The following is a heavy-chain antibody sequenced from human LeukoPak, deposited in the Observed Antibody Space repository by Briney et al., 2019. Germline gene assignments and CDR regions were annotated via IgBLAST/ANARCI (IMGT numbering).Heavy chain of an antibody. V-gene: IGHV3-53*01. CDR2: ISADGTP. D-gene: IGHD7-27*01. CDR3: AIDPNWGTHS. J-gene: IGHJ4*02. Sequence: PGGSLRLSCTASGFTINNIYMHWIRQAPGKGLEWVSVISADGTPRYADSVKGRFTMSRDNSKNALYLQMNSLRVEDTAVYYCAIDPNWGTHSWGQGVLVTVSS. CDR1: GFTINNIY.